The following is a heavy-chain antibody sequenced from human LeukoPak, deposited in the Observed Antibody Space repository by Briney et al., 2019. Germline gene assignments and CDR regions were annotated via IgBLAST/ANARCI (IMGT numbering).Heavy chain of an antibody. CDR3: ARSRLRLGELDY. D-gene: IGHD3-16*01. CDR1: GYTFTGYY. CDR2: INPNSGGT. Sequence: ASVKVSCKASGYTFTGYYMHWVRQAPGQGLEWMGWINPNSGGTNYAQKFQGRVTMTGDTSISTAYMELSRLRSDDTAVYYCARSRLRLGELDYWGQGTLVTVSS. V-gene: IGHV1-2*02. J-gene: IGHJ4*02.